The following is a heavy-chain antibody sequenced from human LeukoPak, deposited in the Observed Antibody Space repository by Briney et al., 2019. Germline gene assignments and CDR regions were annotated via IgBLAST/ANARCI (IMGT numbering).Heavy chain of an antibody. CDR2: ISYDGSNK. D-gene: IGHD6-13*01. V-gene: IGHV3-30*18. J-gene: IGHJ5*02. CDR1: GFAFSSYA. CDR3: AKDREYSSSGELGFDP. Sequence: GGSLRLSCAASGFAFSSYAMSWVRQAPGKGLEWVAVISYDGSNKYYADSVKGRFTISRDNSKNTLYLQMNSLRAEDTAVYYCAKDREYSSSGELGFDPWGQGTLVTVSS.